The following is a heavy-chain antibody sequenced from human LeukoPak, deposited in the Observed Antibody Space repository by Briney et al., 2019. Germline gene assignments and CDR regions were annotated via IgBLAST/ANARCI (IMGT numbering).Heavy chain of an antibody. V-gene: IGHV4-34*01. J-gene: IGHJ4*02. D-gene: IGHD6-19*01. CDR1: GGSFSGYY. CDR3: ARQRSSGLRVEDY. CDR2: INHSGST. Sequence: SETLSLTCAVYGGSFSGYYWSWIRQPPGKGLEWIGEINHSGSTNYNPSLKSRVTISVDTSKNQFSLKLSSVTAADTAVYDCARQRSSGLRVEDYWGQGTLVTVSS.